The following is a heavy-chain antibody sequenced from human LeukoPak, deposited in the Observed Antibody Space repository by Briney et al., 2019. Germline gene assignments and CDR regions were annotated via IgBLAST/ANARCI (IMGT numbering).Heavy chain of an antibody. J-gene: IGHJ3*02. CDR3: ARARAAAGTWEAFDI. D-gene: IGHD6-13*01. CDR1: GFTFSSYA. V-gene: IGHV3-30*04. CDR2: ISYDGSNK. Sequence: GGSLRLSCAASGFTFSSYAMHWVRQAPGKGLEWVAVISYDGSNKYYADSAKGRFTISRDNSKNTLYLQMNSLRAEDTAVYYCARARAAAGTWEAFDIWGQGTMVTVSS.